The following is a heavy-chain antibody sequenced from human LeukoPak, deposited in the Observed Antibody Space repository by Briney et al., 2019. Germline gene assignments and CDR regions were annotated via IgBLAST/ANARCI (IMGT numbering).Heavy chain of an antibody. CDR2: ISGSGEST. D-gene: IGHD3-22*01. J-gene: IGHJ4*02. V-gene: IGHV3-23*01. CDR1: GFTFRKYA. CDR3: ARFYDSSGFFDY. Sequence: GGSLRLSCVASGFTFRKYAMTWVRQAPGKGLEWVSAISGSGESTYYAESVKGRVTISRDNSNNRLYLQMNSLRGEDTAVYYCARFYDSSGFFDYWGQGTLVTVSS.